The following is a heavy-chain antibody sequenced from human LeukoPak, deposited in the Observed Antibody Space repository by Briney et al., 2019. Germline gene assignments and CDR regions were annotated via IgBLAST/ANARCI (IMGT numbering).Heavy chain of an antibody. Sequence: ASVKVSCKASGYTFATYGLSWVRQAPGQGLGWMGWISAYNDNTNYAQKLQGRVTMTTDTPTSTAYMELRSLRSDDTAVYYCADRFLVRGAFDIWGQGTMVTVSS. CDR2: ISAYNDNT. V-gene: IGHV1-18*01. J-gene: IGHJ3*02. CDR3: ADRFLVRGAFDI. CDR1: GYTFATYG. D-gene: IGHD3-3*01.